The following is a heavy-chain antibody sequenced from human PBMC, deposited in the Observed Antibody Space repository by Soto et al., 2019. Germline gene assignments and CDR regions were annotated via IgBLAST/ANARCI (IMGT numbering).Heavy chain of an antibody. CDR2: ISYSGSS. CDR1: GGSNIRDGYY. J-gene: IGHJ4*01. Sequence: SSETLSLTCTVSGGSNIRDGYYWSWIRQHPGKGLEWIAYISYSGSSYSNPSLKSRVTISADTSKNQFSLRLTSVTAADTAVYYCARVHVMVVDGSTFDYWGHGTLVTVSS. V-gene: IGHV4-31*03. CDR3: ARVHVMVVDGSTFDY. D-gene: IGHD6-19*01.